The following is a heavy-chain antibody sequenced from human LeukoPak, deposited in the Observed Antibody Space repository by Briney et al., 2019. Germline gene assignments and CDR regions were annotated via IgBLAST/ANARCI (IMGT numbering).Heavy chain of an antibody. CDR1: GGSISSYY. J-gene: IGHJ4*02. D-gene: IGHD5-12*01. CDR2: IYYSGST. V-gene: IGHV4-59*01. Sequence: PSETLSLTCTVSGGSISSYYWSWIRQPPGKGLEWIGYIYYSGSTNHNPSLKSRVTISVDTSKSQFSLKLSSVTAADTAVYYCARDLGGYDPFDYWGQGTLVTVSS. CDR3: ARDLGGYDPFDY.